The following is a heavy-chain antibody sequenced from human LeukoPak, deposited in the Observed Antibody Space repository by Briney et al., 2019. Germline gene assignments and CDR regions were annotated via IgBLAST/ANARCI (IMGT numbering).Heavy chain of an antibody. V-gene: IGHV3-73*01. J-gene: IGHJ4*02. CDR3: TTLNYVWGTYRPDY. D-gene: IGHD3-16*02. Sequence: GGSLKLSCAASGFNFSGSAIHWVRQASGKGLEWVGHIRNKGYSHATAYAASVKGRFTISRDDSRKMAYLQMNSLKTEDTAVYYCTTLNYVWGTYRPDYWGQGTLVTVSS. CDR2: IRNKGYSHAT. CDR1: GFNFSGSA.